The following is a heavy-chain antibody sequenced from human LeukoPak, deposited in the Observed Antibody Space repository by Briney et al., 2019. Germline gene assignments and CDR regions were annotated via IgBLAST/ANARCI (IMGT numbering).Heavy chain of an antibody. D-gene: IGHD3-10*01. V-gene: IGHV4-61*02. CDR1: GGSISSGSYY. Sequence: SETLSLTCTVSGGSISSGSYYWSWIRQPAGKGLEWIGRIYTSGSTNYNPSLKSRVTISVDTSKNQFSLKLSSVTAADTAVYYCARGPSYYYGSGSHWGHWSQGTLVTVSS. J-gene: IGHJ4*02. CDR3: ARGPSYYYGSGSHWGH. CDR2: IYTSGST.